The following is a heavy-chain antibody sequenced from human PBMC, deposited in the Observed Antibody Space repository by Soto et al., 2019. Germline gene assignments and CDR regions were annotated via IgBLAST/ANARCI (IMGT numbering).Heavy chain of an antibody. CDR1: GGTFSSYR. CDR3: VRDSAEKLTST. Sequence: SVKVSCKASGGTFSSYRINWVRQAPGQGLEWVGGIVPIRRTADYAQKFQGRVTITADQSARTVYMDLSSLKSRDTAVYYCVRDSAEKLTSTGGQGSLVTVS. D-gene: IGHD2-2*01. CDR2: IVPIRRTA. V-gene: IGHV1-69*10. J-gene: IGHJ4*02.